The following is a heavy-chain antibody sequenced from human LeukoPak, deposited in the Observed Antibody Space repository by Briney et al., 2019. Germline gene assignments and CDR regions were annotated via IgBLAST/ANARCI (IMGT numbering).Heavy chain of an antibody. D-gene: IGHD3-10*01. CDR3: AKDWGYGSGTYYPH. Sequence: GGSLRLSCAASGFTFSSNSMNWVRQAPGKGLEWVSVITNSGGSTYYADSVKGRFTISRDNSKNMLFLQMNSLRAEDTAVYYCAKDWGYGSGTYYPHWGQGTLVTVSS. CDR1: GFTFSSNS. J-gene: IGHJ4*02. CDR2: ITNSGGST. V-gene: IGHV3-23*01.